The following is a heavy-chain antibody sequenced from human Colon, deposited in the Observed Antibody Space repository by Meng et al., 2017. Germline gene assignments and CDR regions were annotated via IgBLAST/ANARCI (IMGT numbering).Heavy chain of an antibody. D-gene: IGHD3-3*01. CDR3: ARDLES. CDR1: GGIFSSYA. Sequence: VQRGQSGAGVKKPGSAVRFSCKASGGIFSSYAISWVRQAPGQGLEWMGGIVPMFGTPNYAQKFQGRVTIAADESTTTSFMELSSLRFEDTATYYCARDLESWGQGTLVTVSS. J-gene: IGHJ5*02. CDR2: IVPMFGTP. V-gene: IGHV1-69*01.